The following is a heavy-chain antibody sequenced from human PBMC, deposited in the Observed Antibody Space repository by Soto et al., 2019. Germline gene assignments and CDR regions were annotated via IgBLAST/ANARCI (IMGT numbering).Heavy chain of an antibody. V-gene: IGHV5-51*01. J-gene: IGHJ4*02. CDR3: ARRGTYSSGWDY. CDR2: IHGGDSPT. CDR1: GYIFSNYW. Sequence: PGESLKISCKGSGYIFSNYWIGWVRQMPGKGLEWMGIIHGGDSPTRYSPSFEGQVTISTDKSISTAYLQWSGLKASDTAMYYCARRGTYSSGWDYWGQGTLVTVSS. D-gene: IGHD6-19*01.